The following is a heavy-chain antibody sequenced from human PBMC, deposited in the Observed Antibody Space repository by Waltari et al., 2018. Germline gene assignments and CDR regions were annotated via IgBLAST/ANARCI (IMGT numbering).Heavy chain of an antibody. V-gene: IGHV4-34*01. J-gene: IGHJ4*02. CDR3: ARGVRILTGYSPKPFFDY. CDR2: INHSGST. Sequence: QVQLQQWGAGLLKPSETLSLTCAVYGGSFSGYYWSWIRQPPGKGLEWIGEINHSGSTNYHPSLKSRVTISVDTSKNQFSLKLSSVTAADTSVYYCARGVRILTGYSPKPFFDYWGQGTLVTVSS. D-gene: IGHD3-9*01. CDR1: GGSFSGYY.